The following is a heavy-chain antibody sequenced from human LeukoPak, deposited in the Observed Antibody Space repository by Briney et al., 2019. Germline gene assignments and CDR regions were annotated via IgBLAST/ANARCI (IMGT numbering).Heavy chain of an antibody. CDR3: ARGRIAAN. CDR2: INHSGST. V-gene: IGHV4-34*01. D-gene: IGHD6-25*01. CDR1: GGSFSGYY. Sequence: SETLSLTCAVYGGSFSGYYWSWIRQPPGKGLEWIGEINHSGSTNYNPSLKSRVTISVDMSKKQFSLKLSSVTAADTAVYYCARGRIAANWGQGTLVTVSS. J-gene: IGHJ4*02.